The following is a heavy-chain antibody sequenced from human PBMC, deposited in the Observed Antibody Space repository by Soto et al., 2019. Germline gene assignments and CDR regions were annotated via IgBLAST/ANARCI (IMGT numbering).Heavy chain of an antibody. J-gene: IGHJ2*01. Sequence: EVQLLESGGGLVKPGGSLRLSCAASGFTFTNYAMTWVRQAPGKGLEWVSSISGDDGDTSYADSVKGRFTISRDNSENTMFLQMNSLRPDDTAVYYCAKDRFTSTVRKYWFFDLWGRGTLVTVSS. CDR3: AKDRFTSTVRKYWFFDL. D-gene: IGHD3-10*01. CDR2: ISGDDGDT. CDR1: GFTFTNYA. V-gene: IGHV3-23*01.